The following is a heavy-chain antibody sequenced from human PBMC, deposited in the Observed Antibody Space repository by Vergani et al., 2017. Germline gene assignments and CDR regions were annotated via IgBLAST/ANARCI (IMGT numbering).Heavy chain of an antibody. CDR3: ARGTAGEQNFIYYGMDV. CDR2: ITSSSSYI. D-gene: IGHD3-3*01. CDR1: GFTFSSFS. J-gene: IGHJ6*02. V-gene: IGHV3-21*02. Sequence: EVQLVESGGGLVKPGGSLRLSCAASGFTFSSFSMHWVRQAPGKGLEWVSSITSSSSYIYYADSVKGRFTISRDSAKSSLYLQMNSLRAEDTAVYYCARGTAGEQNFIYYGMDVWGQGTTVTV.